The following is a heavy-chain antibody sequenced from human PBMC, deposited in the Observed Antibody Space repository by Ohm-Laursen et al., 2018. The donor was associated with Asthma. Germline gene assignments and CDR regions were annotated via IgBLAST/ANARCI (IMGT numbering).Heavy chain of an antibody. CDR3: ARRDFSGGDPSAAFDI. D-gene: IGHD2-21*02. Sequence: SLRLSCSASGFTFSSYNMNWVRQAPGKGLEWVSSISSSSSYIYYADSVKGRFTISRDNSKNTLYMQMNSLRAEDTAVYYCARRDFSGGDPSAAFDIWGQGTMVTVSS. CDR1: GFTFSSYN. V-gene: IGHV3-21*01. J-gene: IGHJ3*02. CDR2: ISSSSSYI.